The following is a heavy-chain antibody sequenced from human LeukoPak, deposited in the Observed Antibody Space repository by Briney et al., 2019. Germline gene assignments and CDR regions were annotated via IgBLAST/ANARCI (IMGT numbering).Heavy chain of an antibody. V-gene: IGHV4-39*07. CDR3: ASGIQLWAPFDY. J-gene: IGHJ4*02. CDR2: IYYSRST. D-gene: IGHD5-18*01. Sequence: SETLSLTCIVSGGSISSSSYYWGWIRQSPGKGLEWIGSIYYSRSTYYNPSLKSRVTISVDTSKNQFSLKLSSVTAADTAVYYCASGIQLWAPFDYWGQGTLVTVSS. CDR1: GGSISSSSYY.